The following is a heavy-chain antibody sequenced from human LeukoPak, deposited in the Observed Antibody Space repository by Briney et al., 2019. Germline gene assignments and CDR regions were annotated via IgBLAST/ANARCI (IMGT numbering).Heavy chain of an antibody. Sequence: KPSETLSLTCTVSGGSISSSSYYWGWIRQPPGKGLEWIGSIYYSGSTYYNPSLESRVTISVDTSKNQFSLKLRSVTAADTAVYYCGASVGAVFDYWGQGTLVTVSS. J-gene: IGHJ4*02. D-gene: IGHD1-26*01. V-gene: IGHV4-39*01. CDR3: GASVGAVFDY. CDR1: GGSISSSSYY. CDR2: IYYSGST.